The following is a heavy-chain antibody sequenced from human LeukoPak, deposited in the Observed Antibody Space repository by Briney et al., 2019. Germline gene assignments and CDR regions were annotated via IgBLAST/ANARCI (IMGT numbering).Heavy chain of an antibody. Sequence: GSVKVSCKASGYTFTSYDINWVRQATGQGLEWMGWMNPNSGNTGYAQKFQGRVTITRNTSISTAYMELSSLRSEDTAVYYCARGGGFWDYMDVWGRGTTVTVSS. J-gene: IGHJ6*03. CDR2: MNPNSGNT. CDR3: ARGGGFWDYMDV. D-gene: IGHD2-15*01. CDR1: GYTFTSYD. V-gene: IGHV1-8*03.